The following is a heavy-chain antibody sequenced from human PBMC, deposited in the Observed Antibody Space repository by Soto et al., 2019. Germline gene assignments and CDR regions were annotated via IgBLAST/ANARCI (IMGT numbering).Heavy chain of an antibody. Sequence: QVQLQESGPGLVKPSGTLSLTCDVSGGVVSSINWWSWVRQPPGKTLEWIGEVFHSGTTNYNPSLKGGVTQSVVKSHDQLSLKLSPVTAAYTAVYSCASGGGTYSPAYGMDVWGQGHAVIVSS. CDR3: ASGGGTYSPAYGMDV. CDR1: GGVVSSINW. CDR2: VFHSGTT. V-gene: IGHV4-4*02. J-gene: IGHJ6*02. D-gene: IGHD5-18*01.